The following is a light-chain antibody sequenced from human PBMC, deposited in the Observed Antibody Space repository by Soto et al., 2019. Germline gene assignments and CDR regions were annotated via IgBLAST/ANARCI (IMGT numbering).Light chain of an antibody. J-gene: IGKJ4*01. CDR1: QSISSY. V-gene: IGKV1-39*01. Sequence: DIQMTQSPSSLSASVGDRVTITCRASQSISSYLNWYQQKPGKAPKLLIYAASSLQSGVPSRFSGSGSGTDFTLTISSLQPEDFATYYCQQSYSTPPDFGGGTKVDSK. CDR3: QQSYSTPPD. CDR2: AAS.